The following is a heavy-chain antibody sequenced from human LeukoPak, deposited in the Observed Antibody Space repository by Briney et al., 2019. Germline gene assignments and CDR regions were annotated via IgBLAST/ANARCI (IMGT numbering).Heavy chain of an antibody. CDR3: ARRSFGEFVFDY. CDR2: IYHSGST. CDR1: SGSIYSSAYY. D-gene: IGHD3-10*01. V-gene: IGHV4-39*07. Sequence: SETLSLTCNVSSGSIYSSAYYWGWVRQPPGKGLEWIGSIYHSGSTYYNPSLKSRVTISVDTSKNQFSLKLSSVTAADTAVYYCARRSFGEFVFDYWGQGTLVTVSS. J-gene: IGHJ4*02.